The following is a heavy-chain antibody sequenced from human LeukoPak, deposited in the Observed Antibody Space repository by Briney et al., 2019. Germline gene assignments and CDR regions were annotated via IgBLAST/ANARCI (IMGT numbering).Heavy chain of an antibody. Sequence: GGSLRLSCAASGFTFRSYSMNWVRQAPGKGLEWVSFISGMSSTIYYADSVKGRFTISRDNAKNSLYLQMNSLRAEDTAVYYCARDSSRGRGYSYGGQNYWGQGTLVTVSS. V-gene: IGHV3-48*01. CDR3: ARDSSRGRGYSYGGQNY. D-gene: IGHD5-18*01. CDR1: GFTFRSYS. J-gene: IGHJ4*02. CDR2: ISGMSSTI.